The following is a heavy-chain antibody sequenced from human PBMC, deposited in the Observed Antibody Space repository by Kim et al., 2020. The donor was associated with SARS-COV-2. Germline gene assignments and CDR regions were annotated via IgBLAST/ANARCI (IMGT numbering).Heavy chain of an antibody. V-gene: IGHV3-30*04. CDR3: ARDRRGSSSSSYFDY. J-gene: IGHJ4*02. Sequence: GGSLRLSCAASGFTLSNYAMHWVRQAPGKGLEWVALIAYDGSNQYYADSVKGRFTISRDNSRNTLNLQMNSLRGEDTAVYYCARDRRGSSSSSYFDYWGQGALVTVSS. CDR2: IAYDGSNQ. D-gene: IGHD6-6*01. CDR1: GFTLSNYA.